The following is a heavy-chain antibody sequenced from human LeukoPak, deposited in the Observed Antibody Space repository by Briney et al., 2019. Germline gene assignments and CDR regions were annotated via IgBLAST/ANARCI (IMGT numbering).Heavy chain of an antibody. V-gene: IGHV3-74*01. J-gene: IGHJ5*02. CDR3: ARGVNGDSRFDP. D-gene: IGHD4-17*01. CDR1: GFTFSTYW. CDR2: INGDGTST. Sequence: GGSLRLSCAASGFTFSTYWMHWVRQAPGKGLVWVSHINGDGTSTSYADSVRGRFTVSRDNAKNTLYLQMNSLRAEDTAVYYCARGVNGDSRFDPWGQGTLVTVSS.